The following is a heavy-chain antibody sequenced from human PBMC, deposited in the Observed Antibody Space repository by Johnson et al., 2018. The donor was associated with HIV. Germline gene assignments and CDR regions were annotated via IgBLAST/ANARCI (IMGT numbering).Heavy chain of an antibody. V-gene: IGHV3-NL1*01. D-gene: IGHD6-6*01. J-gene: IGHJ3*02. Sequence: QVQLVESGGGLVQPGGSLRLSCAASGFTFSSYDMHWVRQPTGKGLEWVSGISWNSGSIGYADSVKGRFTISRDNSKNTLYLQMNSLRAEDTAVYYCARDGVGYSSLKDAFDIWGQGTMVTVSS. CDR1: GFTFSSYD. CDR2: ISWNSGSI. CDR3: ARDGVGYSSLKDAFDI.